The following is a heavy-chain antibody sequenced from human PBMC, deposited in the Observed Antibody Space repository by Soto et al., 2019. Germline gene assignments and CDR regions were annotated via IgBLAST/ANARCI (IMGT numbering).Heavy chain of an antibody. V-gene: IGHV4-39*01. CDR2: IYYSGST. CDR3: ASVGGRSGDYYYYGMDV. Sequence: QLQLQESGPGLVKPSETLSLTCTVSGGSISTNSYYWGWIRQPPGKWLEWIGNIYYSGSTYYNPSRKSRVTISVDTSKNQFSLKLSSVTAADTAVYYCASVGGRSGDYYYYGMDVWGQGTTVTVSS. D-gene: IGHD2-15*01. J-gene: IGHJ6*02. CDR1: GGSISTNSYY.